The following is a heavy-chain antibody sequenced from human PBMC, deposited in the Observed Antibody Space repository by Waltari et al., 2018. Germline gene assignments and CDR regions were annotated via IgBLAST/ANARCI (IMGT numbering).Heavy chain of an antibody. J-gene: IGHJ3*02. V-gene: IGHV3-48*03. Sequence: EVQLVESGGGLVQPGGSLRLSCAASGFTFSSYEMNWVRQAPGKGLECVSYLSSSGSTIYYADSVKGRFTISRDNAKNSLYLQMNSLRAEDTAVYYCARGRGSYDAFDIWGQGTMVTVSS. CDR3: ARGRGSYDAFDI. CDR2: LSSSGSTI. D-gene: IGHD1-26*01. CDR1: GFTFSSYE.